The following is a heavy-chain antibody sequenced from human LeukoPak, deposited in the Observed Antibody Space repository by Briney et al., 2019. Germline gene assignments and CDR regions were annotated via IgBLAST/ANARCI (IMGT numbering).Heavy chain of an antibody. D-gene: IGHD3/OR15-3a*01. J-gene: IGHJ4*02. CDR1: GGSISSYY. CDR2: IYYSGGT. V-gene: IGHV4-59*08. CDR3: ARRDSVFDY. Sequence: SETLSLTCTVSGGSISSYYWSWIRQPPGKGLEWIGYIYYSGGTNYNPSLKSRVTISVDTSKNQFSLKLSSVTAADTAVYYCARRDSVFDYWGQGTLVTVSS.